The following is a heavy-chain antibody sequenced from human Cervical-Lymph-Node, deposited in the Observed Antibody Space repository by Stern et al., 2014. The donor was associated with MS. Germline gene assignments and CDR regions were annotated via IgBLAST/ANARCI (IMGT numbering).Heavy chain of an antibody. Sequence: VQLVQSGAEVKKPGASVTVSCKASGYTFTSYYIHWVRQAPGQGLEWMGVINPDSGSTTYAQMFQGRVTITTDTSTTTVYMELSSLKSEDTAVFYCARVLRGYSFGWGFDLWGQGTLVTVSS. CDR3: ARVLRGYSFGWGFDL. CDR1: GYTFTSYY. D-gene: IGHD5-18*01. J-gene: IGHJ4*02. V-gene: IGHV1-46*01. CDR2: INPDSGST.